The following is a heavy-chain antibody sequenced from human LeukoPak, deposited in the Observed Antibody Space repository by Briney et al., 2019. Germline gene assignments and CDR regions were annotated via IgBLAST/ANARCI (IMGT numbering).Heavy chain of an antibody. J-gene: IGHJ4*02. Sequence: GGSLRLSCAASGFTVSSNYMSWVRQAPGKGLEWVSVIYSGGSTYYADSVKGRFTISRGNSKNTLYLQMNSLRAEDTAVYYCARSVVGALKFGGSSGWGQGTLVTVSS. CDR1: GFTVSSNY. CDR2: IYSGGST. V-gene: IGHV3-53*01. CDR3: ARSVVGALKFGGSSG. D-gene: IGHD3-10*01.